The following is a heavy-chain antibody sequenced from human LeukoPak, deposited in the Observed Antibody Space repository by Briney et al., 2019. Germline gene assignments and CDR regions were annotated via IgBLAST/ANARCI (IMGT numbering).Heavy chain of an antibody. J-gene: IGHJ4*02. D-gene: IGHD2-15*01. CDR1: GYTFTGYY. Sequence: ASVKVSCKASGYTFTGYYMHWVRQAPGQGLEWMGWINPNSGGTNYAQKFQGRVTMTRDTSISTAYMELSRLRSDDTAVYYCARGDNIVVVVAADFDYWGQGTLVTVSS. CDR3: ARGDNIVVVVAADFDY. V-gene: IGHV1-2*02. CDR2: INPNSGGT.